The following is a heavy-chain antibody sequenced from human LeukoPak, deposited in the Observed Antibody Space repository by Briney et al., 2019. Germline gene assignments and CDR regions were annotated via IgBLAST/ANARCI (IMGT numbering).Heavy chain of an antibody. D-gene: IGHD6-6*01. CDR1: GYTFTGYH. J-gene: IGHJ4*02. CDR3: ARGNSSSSRWAIDY. V-gene: IGHV1-2*04. Sequence: ASVKVSCKASGYTFTGYHMHWVRQAPGQGLEWMGRINPNTGGTDYAQKFQGWVTMTRDTSISTAYMELSRLRSDDTAVYYCARGNSSSSRWAIDYWGQGTLVTVSS. CDR2: INPNTGGT.